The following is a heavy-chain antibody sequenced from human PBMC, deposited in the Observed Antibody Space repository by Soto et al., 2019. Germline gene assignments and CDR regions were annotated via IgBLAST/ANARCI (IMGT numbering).Heavy chain of an antibody. CDR3: AGGIAEAEFEY. V-gene: IGHV3-74*01. CDR1: GFAFSTYW. CDR2: INSDGSDT. D-gene: IGHD2-15*01. J-gene: IGHJ4*01. Sequence: PGGSLRLSCAASGFAFSTYWMHWVRQVPGKGLVWVSRINSDGSDTTYADSVKGRFTISRDNAKNTLYLQVNSLRAEDTAVFYCAGGIAEAEFEYWGHGTLVTVSS.